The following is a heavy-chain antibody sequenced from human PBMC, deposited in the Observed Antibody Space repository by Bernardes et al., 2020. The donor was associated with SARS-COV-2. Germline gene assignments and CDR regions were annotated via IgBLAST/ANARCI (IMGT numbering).Heavy chain of an antibody. CDR1: GLTVSSNY. CDR2: IYPGANT. J-gene: IGHJ4*02. D-gene: IGHD4-17*01. Sequence: GGSLRLSCAASGLTVSSNYLSWVRQAPGKGLEWVSTIYPGANTHYADSVKGRFTISRDNFKNTVYLQMNSLRAEDTAVYYCATGSRDYFPVGTGIFDSWGRGTLVTVSS. CDR3: ATGSRDYFPVGTGIFDS. V-gene: IGHV3-53*01.